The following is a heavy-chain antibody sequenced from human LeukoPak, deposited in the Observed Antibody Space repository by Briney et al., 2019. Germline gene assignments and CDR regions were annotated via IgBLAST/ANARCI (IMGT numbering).Heavy chain of an antibody. Sequence: ASVKVSCKASGYTFTGYYMHWVRQAPGQGLEWMGWINPNSGGTNYAQKFQGRVTMTRDTSISTAYMELRSLRFDDTAIYYCARDKRYAFDNWGQGTLVSVSS. CDR1: GYTFTGYY. CDR2: INPNSGGT. J-gene: IGHJ4*02. CDR3: ARDKRYAFDN. D-gene: IGHD3-9*01. V-gene: IGHV1-2*02.